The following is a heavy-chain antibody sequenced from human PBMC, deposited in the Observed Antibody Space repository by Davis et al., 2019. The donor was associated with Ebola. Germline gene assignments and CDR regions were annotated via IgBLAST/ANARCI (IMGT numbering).Heavy chain of an antibody. Sequence: GGSLRLSCVASGFTFDAYGMHWVRQAAGKGLEWVAFIHHGHNEYYADSVKGRFTISRDNAKNSLYLQMNSLRAEDTAVYYCARSLLFGDYEADGFDVWSQGTMVTVSS. D-gene: IGHD4-17*01. CDR3: ARSLLFGDYEADGFDV. CDR2: IHHGHNE. CDR1: GFTFDAYG. J-gene: IGHJ3*01. V-gene: IGHV3-30*02.